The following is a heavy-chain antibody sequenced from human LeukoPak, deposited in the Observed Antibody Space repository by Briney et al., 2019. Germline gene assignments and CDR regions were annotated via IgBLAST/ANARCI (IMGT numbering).Heavy chain of an antibody. D-gene: IGHD3-22*01. V-gene: IGHV3-21*01. J-gene: IGHJ4*02. CDR1: GFTFSSYI. CDR3: AKDTPAYDSSGYYYPYLDY. CDR2: ISSSSGYI. Sequence: GGSLRLSCAASGFTFSSYIMNWVRQAPGKGLEWVSSISSSSGYIYYADPVKGRFTISRDNSKNTLYLQMNSLRAEDTAVYYCAKDTPAYDSSGYYYPYLDYWGQGTLVTVSS.